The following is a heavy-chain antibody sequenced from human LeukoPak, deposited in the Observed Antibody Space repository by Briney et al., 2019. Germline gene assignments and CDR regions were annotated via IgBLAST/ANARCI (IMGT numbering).Heavy chain of an antibody. V-gene: IGHV4-34*01. Sequence: SSETLSLTCAVYGGSITGYYWSWIRQTPGRGLEWVGEIHYTGATSYNPYLKSRATISTDTSKNQFSLRLSSVTAADTAVYYCARGNILTGYCFDFWGQGALVTVSS. CDR2: IHYTGAT. CDR3: ARGNILTGYCFDF. J-gene: IGHJ4*02. D-gene: IGHD3-9*01. CDR1: GGSITGYY.